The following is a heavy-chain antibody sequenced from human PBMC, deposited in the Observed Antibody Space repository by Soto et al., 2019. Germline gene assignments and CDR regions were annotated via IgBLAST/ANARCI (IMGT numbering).Heavy chain of an antibody. D-gene: IGHD3-10*01. CDR3: ATSSDSGFDP. V-gene: IGHV1-18*04. CDR2: IEPDNGDT. CDR1: GYPFSKYG. J-gene: IGHJ5*02. Sequence: QLQLVQSGAEVERPGASVRVSCKAYGYPFSKYGISWIRQAPGQGLEWMGWIEPDNGDTNYAQKFQGRVTMTTATSSTTAYMELRSLRADDTAVYYCATSSDSGFDPWGQGTLVSVSS.